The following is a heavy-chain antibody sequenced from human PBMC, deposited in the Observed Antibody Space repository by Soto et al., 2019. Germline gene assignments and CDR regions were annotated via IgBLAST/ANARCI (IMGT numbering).Heavy chain of an antibody. CDR3: ARDLEDCSSTSCKGAFDI. CDR1: GFTFSSYG. CDR2: IWYDGSNK. V-gene: IGHV3-33*01. D-gene: IGHD2-2*01. Sequence: QVQLVESGGGVVQPGRSLRLSCAASGFTFSSYGMHWVRQAPGKGLEWVAVIWYDGSNKYYADSVKGRFTISRDNSKNTLYLKMNSLRAEDTAVYYCARDLEDCSSTSCKGAFDIGGQGTMVTVSS. J-gene: IGHJ3*02.